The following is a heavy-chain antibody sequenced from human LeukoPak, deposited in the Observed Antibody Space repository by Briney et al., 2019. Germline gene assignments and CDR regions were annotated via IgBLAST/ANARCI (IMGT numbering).Heavy chain of an antibody. CDR2: INPNSGGT. CDR1: GYTFTGYY. V-gene: IGHV1-2*02. D-gene: IGHD3-22*01. Sequence: ASVKVSCKAAGYTFTGYYMHWVRQAPGQGLEWMGWINPNSGGTNYAQKFQGRVTMTRDTSISTAYMELSRLRSDDTAVYYCATPIITMMPLDACDIWGQGTMVSVSS. J-gene: IGHJ3*02. CDR3: ATPIITMMPLDACDI.